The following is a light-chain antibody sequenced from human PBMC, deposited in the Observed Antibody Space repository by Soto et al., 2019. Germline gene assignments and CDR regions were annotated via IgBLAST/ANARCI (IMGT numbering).Light chain of an antibody. CDR2: GAS. CDR3: QQYGSSPLT. J-gene: IGKJ4*01. V-gene: IGKV3-20*01. Sequence: EIVWTQSPGTLSLSPGERATLSCRASQSVSSSYLAWYQQKPGQAPRLLIYGASSRATGIPDRFSGSGSGTDFTLTISRLEPEDFAVYYCQQYGSSPLTFGGGIKVDIK. CDR1: QSVSSSY.